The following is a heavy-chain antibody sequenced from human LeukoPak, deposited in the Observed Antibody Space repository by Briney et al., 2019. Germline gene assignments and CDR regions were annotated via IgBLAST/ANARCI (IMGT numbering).Heavy chain of an antibody. Sequence: SETLSLTCTVSSASITSSPYFWGWTRQSPGKGLEWIGSISYSGTTYYNPSLKSRVTISVDTSKNQFSLRLTSVTAADTAVYYCARQTGSGLFILPGGQGTLVTVSS. CDR3: ARQTGSGLFILP. D-gene: IGHD3/OR15-3a*01. J-gene: IGHJ4*02. V-gene: IGHV4-39*01. CDR2: ISYSGTT. CDR1: SASITSSPYF.